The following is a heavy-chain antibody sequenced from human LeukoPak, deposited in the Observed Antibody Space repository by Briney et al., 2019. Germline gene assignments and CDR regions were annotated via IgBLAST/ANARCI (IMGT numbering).Heavy chain of an antibody. CDR3: AKVRIAVAAIPADAFDI. D-gene: IGHD6-19*01. CDR2: ISGSGGST. V-gene: IGHV3-23*01. J-gene: IGHJ3*02. Sequence: GGSLRLSCAASGFTFSSYAMSWVRQTPGKGLEWVSAISGSGGSTYYADSVKGRFTISRDNSKNTLYLQMNSLRAEDTAVYYCAKVRIAVAAIPADAFDIWGQGTMVTVSS. CDR1: GFTFSSYA.